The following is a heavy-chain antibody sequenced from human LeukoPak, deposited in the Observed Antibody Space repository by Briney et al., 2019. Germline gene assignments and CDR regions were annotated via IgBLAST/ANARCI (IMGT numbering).Heavy chain of an antibody. V-gene: IGHV3-11*01. J-gene: IGHJ4*02. D-gene: IGHD2-15*01. Sequence: GGALRLSCAASGFTFSDYYMSWIRQAPGKGLGWVSYISSSGSTIYYADSVKGRFTISRDNAKNSLYLQMNSLRAEDTAVYYCARGWYRHYFDYWGQGTLVTVSS. CDR3: ARGWYRHYFDY. CDR1: GFTFSDYY. CDR2: ISSSGSTI.